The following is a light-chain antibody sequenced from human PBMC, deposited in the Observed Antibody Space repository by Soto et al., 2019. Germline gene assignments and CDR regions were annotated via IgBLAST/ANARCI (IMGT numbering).Light chain of an antibody. CDR3: QQSYSTLWT. Sequence: DIQMTQSPSSLSASVGDRVTITCRASQSINSYLNWYQQKPGKAPKLLIYATSSLQSGVPSRFSGSGSWTDFTLTISILQPEDFATYYCQQSYSTLWTFGQGTKVDIK. V-gene: IGKV1-39*01. J-gene: IGKJ1*01. CDR2: ATS. CDR1: QSINSY.